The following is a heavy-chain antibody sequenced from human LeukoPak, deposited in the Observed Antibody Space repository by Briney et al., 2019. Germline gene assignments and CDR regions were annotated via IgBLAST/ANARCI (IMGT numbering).Heavy chain of an antibody. CDR2: ISYDGGNK. CDR3: ARDRSSGWYNNWFDP. Sequence: PGGSLRLSCAASGFTFSSYAMHWVHQAPGKGLEWVAVISYDGGNKYYADSVKGRFTISRDNSKNTLYLQMNSLRPEDTAVYYCARDRSSGWYNNWFDPWGQGTLVTVSS. CDR1: GFTFSSYA. D-gene: IGHD6-19*01. J-gene: IGHJ5*02. V-gene: IGHV3-30-3*01.